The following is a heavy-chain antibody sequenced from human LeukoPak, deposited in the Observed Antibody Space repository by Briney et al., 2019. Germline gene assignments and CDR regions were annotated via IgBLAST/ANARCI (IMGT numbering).Heavy chain of an antibody. J-gene: IGHJ4*01. D-gene: IGHD4-23*01. CDR3: ARDLNGGSHFDY. V-gene: IGHV4-61*09. CDR2: IYTSGST. CDR1: GGSISSGSYD. Sequence: ASQTLSLTCTVSGGSISSGSYDWYWIRQPAGKGLEWIGHIYTSGSTDYNPSLKSRVTISVATSKNQFSLKLTSVTAADTAVYFCARDLNGGSHFDYWGHGTLVAVSS.